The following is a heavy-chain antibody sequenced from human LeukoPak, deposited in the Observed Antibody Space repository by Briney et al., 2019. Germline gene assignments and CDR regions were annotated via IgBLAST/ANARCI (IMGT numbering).Heavy chain of an antibody. V-gene: IGHV3-21*01. J-gene: IGHJ6*02. CDR3: ARASDIYGVDV. CDR1: GFTFSSFS. Sequence: GGSLRLSCAASGFTFSSFSMNWVRRAPEKGLEWVSSISSGGSYIYYADSVKGRFTISRDNAKNSLYLQMNSLRAEDTAVYYCARASDIYGVDVWGQGTTVTVSS. D-gene: IGHD3-9*01. CDR2: ISSGGSYI.